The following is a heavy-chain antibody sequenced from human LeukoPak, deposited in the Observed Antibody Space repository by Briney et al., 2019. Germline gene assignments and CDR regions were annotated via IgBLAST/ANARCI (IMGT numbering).Heavy chain of an antibody. D-gene: IGHD6-19*01. V-gene: IGHV3-23*01. J-gene: IGHJ4*02. CDR1: GFTLSSHS. Sequence: GGSLRLSCAAYGFTLSSHSMNWVRQAPGKGLEWVSSISGSGGGTYNADSVKGRFTISRDNSKNALNLQMNSLRAEDTAVYYCAKEYSSGWFDYWGQGTLVIVSS. CDR2: ISGSGGGT. CDR3: AKEYSSGWFDY.